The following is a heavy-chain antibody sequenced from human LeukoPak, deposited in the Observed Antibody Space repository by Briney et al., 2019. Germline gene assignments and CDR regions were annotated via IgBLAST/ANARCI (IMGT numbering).Heavy chain of an antibody. V-gene: IGHV4-61*02. CDR3: ARAAAALFDI. J-gene: IGHJ3*02. D-gene: IGHD2-2*01. CDR2: IYTSGST. Sequence: SETLSLTCTVSGGSISSGSYYWSWIRQPTGKGLEWIGRIYTSGSTNYNPSLKSRVTIAEDTSKNQFSLKLSSVTAADTAVYYCARAAAALFDIWGQGTMVTVSS. CDR1: GGSISSGSYY.